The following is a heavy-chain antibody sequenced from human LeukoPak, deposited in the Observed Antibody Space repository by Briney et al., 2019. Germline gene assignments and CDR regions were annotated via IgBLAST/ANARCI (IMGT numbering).Heavy chain of an antibody. CDR1: GFIFSSYW. CDR3: ARDNRDVTDAFDI. D-gene: IGHD3-10*01. J-gene: IGHJ3*02. CDR2: IKQDGSEK. V-gene: IGHV3-7*04. Sequence: GGSLRLSCAASGFIFSSYWMSWVRQAPGKGLEWVANIKQDGSEKDYVDSVKGRFTISRDNAQSSLYLQMNRLRAEDTAVYYCARDNRDVTDAFDIWGQGTLVTVSS.